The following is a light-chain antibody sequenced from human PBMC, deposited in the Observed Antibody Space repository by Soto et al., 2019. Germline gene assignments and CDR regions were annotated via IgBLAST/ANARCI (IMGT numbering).Light chain of an antibody. V-gene: IGKV1-39*01. Sequence: DIQMTQSPSSLSASVGDRVTVTCRASQSIITYLNWYQQKPGKAPKLLISAASSLQSGVPSRFSGSGSGTDFTLTISSLQPEDFATYYCQQSYTTPVYSFGQGTKLEIK. J-gene: IGKJ2*01. CDR2: AAS. CDR3: QQSYTTPVYS. CDR1: QSIITY.